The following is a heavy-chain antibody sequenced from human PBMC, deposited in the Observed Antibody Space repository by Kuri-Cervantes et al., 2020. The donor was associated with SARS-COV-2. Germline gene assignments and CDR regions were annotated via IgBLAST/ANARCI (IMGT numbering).Heavy chain of an antibody. Sequence: SETLSLTCTVSGASISSYYWSWLRQPPGEGLEWIGFIYSSGITHPNPSLKSRVTMSLDTSKNHFFLKLSSVTAADTAVYFCARGGPDDFAFDYWGQGDLVHGAS. CDR1: GASISSYY. CDR2: IYSSGIT. D-gene: IGHD1-1*01. J-gene: IGHJ4*02. V-gene: IGHV4-4*08. CDR3: ARGGPDDFAFDY.